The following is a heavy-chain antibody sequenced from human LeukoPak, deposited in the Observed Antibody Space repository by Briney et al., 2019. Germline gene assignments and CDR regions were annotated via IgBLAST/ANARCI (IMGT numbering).Heavy chain of an antibody. Sequence: SETLSLTCAVYGGSFGDDYWTWIRQPPGKGLEWIGQIVHSGGTTYNPSLKSRVTISVDTSKNQFSLKVNSVTAADTAAYYCARRTRVGCYLDLWGRGTPVTASS. V-gene: IGHV4-34*12. CDR3: ARRTRVGCYLDL. J-gene: IGHJ2*01. D-gene: IGHD3-10*01. CDR2: IVHSGGT. CDR1: GGSFGDDY.